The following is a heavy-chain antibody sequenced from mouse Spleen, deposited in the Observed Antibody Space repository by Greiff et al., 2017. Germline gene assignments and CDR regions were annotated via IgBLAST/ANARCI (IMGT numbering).Heavy chain of an antibody. D-gene: IGHD2-4*01. V-gene: IGHV5-9-3*01. CDR3: ARPYDYDSAWFAY. CDR1: GFTFSSYA. CDR2: ISSGGGNT. Sequence: EVQLVESGGGLVKRGGSLKLSCAASGFTFSSYAMSWVRQTPEKRLEWVATISSGGGNTYYPDSVKGRFTISRDNAKNTLYLQMSSLKSEDTAMYYCARPYDYDSAWFAYWGQGTLVTVSA. J-gene: IGHJ3*01.